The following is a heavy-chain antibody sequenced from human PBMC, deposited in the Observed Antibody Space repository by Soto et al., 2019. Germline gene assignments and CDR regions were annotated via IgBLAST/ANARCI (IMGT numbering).Heavy chain of an antibody. J-gene: IGHJ6*02. CDR3: TNPQVYYGMDV. Sequence: EVQLVESGGGLVQPGGSLKLSCAASGFTFSGSAVHWVLQASGKGLEWVGRIRSKANDYATAYAASVQGRFTIFRDDLKNTAYLQMNSLKTEDTAVYYCTNPQVYYGMDVWGQGTTVTVSS. CDR1: GFTFSGSA. V-gene: IGHV3-73*02. CDR2: IRSKANDYAT.